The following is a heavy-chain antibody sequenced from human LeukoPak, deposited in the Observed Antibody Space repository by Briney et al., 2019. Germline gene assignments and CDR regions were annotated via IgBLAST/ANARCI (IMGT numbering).Heavy chain of an antibody. Sequence: SVTVSCTASGFSFTAHDMHRVRQAPGQGLEWMGGIFHIFGAANFAQTVQGRVTITADESTSTAYMELSSLRYEDTAVYYWPRVVPYSSSWYGGLYGMDVWGQGTTVTVSS. CDR1: GFSFTAHD. V-gene: IGHV1-69*13. CDR2: IFHIFGAA. D-gene: IGHD6-13*01. J-gene: IGHJ6*02. CDR3: PRVVPYSSSWYGGLYGMDV.